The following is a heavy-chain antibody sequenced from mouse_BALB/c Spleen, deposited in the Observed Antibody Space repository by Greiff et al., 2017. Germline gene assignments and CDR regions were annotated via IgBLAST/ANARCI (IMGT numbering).Heavy chain of an antibody. Sequence: VHLVESGPELVKPGASVKLSCKASGYTFTDYVISWVKQSTGQGLEWIGEIYPGSGSTYYNEKFKGKATLTADKSSNTAYMQLSSLTSEDSAVYCCAESLTGYAMDYWGQGTSVTVSS. CDR2: IYPGSGST. V-gene: IGHV1-77*01. CDR1: GYTFTDYV. D-gene: IGHD4-1*01. CDR3: AESLTGYAMDY. J-gene: IGHJ4*01.